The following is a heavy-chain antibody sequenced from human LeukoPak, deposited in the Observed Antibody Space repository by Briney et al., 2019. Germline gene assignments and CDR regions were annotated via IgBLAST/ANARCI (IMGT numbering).Heavy chain of an antibody. CDR1: GFTVSSNY. D-gene: IGHD5-18*01. Sequence: GGSLRLSCAASGFTVSSNYMSWVRQAPGKGLEWVSVIYSGGSTYYADSVKGRFTISRDNSKNTLYLQMNSLRAEDTAVYYCARDPYSYGYQFDPWGQGTLVTVSS. CDR3: ARDPYSYGYQFDP. J-gene: IGHJ5*02. V-gene: IGHV3-66*02. CDR2: IYSGGST.